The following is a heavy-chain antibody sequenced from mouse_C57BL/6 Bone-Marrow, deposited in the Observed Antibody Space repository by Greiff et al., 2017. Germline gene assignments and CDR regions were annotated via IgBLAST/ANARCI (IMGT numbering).Heavy chain of an antibody. CDR3: AKPRDY. V-gene: IGHV5-6*01. Sequence: EVMLVESGGDLVKPGGSLKLSCAASGFTFSSYGMSWVRQTPDKRLEWVATISSGGSYTYYPDSVKGRFTLSRDKAKNTLYLQMSSLKSEDTARYYCAKPRDYWGQGTSVTVSS. CDR1: GFTFSSYG. CDR2: ISSGGSYT. J-gene: IGHJ4*01.